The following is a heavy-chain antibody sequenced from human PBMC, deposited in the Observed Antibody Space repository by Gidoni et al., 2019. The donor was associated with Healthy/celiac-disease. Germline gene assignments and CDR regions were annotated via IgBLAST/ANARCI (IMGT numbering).Heavy chain of an antibody. J-gene: IGHJ4*02. CDR3: AKSRGSYSRLAYFDY. V-gene: IGHV3-30*18. CDR1: GFTFSSYG. Sequence: QVQLVESGGGVVQPGRSLRLSCAASGFTFSSYGMHWVRQAPGKGLEWVAVISYDGSNKYYADSVKGRFTISRDNSKNTLYLQMNSLRAEDTAVYYCAKSRGSYSRLAYFDYWGQGTLVTVSS. CDR2: ISYDGSNK. D-gene: IGHD1-26*01.